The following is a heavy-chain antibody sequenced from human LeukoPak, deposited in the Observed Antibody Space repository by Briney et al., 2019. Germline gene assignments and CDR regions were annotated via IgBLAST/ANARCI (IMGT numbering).Heavy chain of an antibody. CDR1: GSPFSGSG. V-gene: IGHV3-30*02. CDR2: IRYDGSNK. CDR3: AKGPSDPNP. Sequence: PGGSLRLSCAASGSPFSGSGMHWVRQAPGKGLEWVAFIRYDGSNKYYADSVKGRFTISRDNSKNTLYLQMNSLRAEDTAVYYCAKGPSDPNPWGQGTLVTVSS. J-gene: IGHJ5*02.